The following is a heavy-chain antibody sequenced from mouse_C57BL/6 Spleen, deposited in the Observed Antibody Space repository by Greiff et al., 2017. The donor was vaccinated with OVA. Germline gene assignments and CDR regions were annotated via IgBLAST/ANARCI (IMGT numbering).Heavy chain of an antibody. CDR1: GYTFTSYW. Sequence: QVQLQQPGAELVRPGSSVKLSCKASGYTFTSYWMHWVKQRPIQGLEWIGNIDPSDSETHYNQKFKDKATLTVDKSSSTAYMQLSSLTSEDSAVYYCARGGDYGSSGWFAYWGQGTLVTVSA. V-gene: IGHV1-52*01. J-gene: IGHJ3*01. CDR3: ARGGDYGSSGWFAY. CDR2: IDPSDSET. D-gene: IGHD1-1*01.